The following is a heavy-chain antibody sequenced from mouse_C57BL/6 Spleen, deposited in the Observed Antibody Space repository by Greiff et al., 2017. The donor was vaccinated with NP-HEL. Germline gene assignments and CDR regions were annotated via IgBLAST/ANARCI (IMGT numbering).Heavy chain of an antibody. V-gene: IGHV2-5*01. J-gene: IGHJ2*01. CDR3: AKNYGNYANYFDY. CDR2: IWRGGST. Sequence: VQLQQSGPGLVQPSQSLSITCTVSGFSLTSYGVHWVRQSPGKGLEWLGVIWRGGSTDYNAAFMSRLSITKDNSKSQVFFKMNSLQADDTAIYYCAKNYGNYANYFDYWGQGTTLTVSS. CDR1: GFSLTSYG. D-gene: IGHD2-1*01.